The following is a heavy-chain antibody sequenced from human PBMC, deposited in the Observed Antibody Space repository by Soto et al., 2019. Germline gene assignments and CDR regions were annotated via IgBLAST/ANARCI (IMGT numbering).Heavy chain of an antibody. D-gene: IGHD3-22*01. CDR2: ISESSTTI. Sequence: HPGGSLRLSCAASGFTFSRYSMNWVRQAPGKGLEWVSYISESSTTIYYADSVKGRFTISRDNAKNSLYLQMNSLRDEDTAVYYWARDHYDSSGYYTLDYWGRGTLVTVXS. CDR1: GFTFSRYS. CDR3: ARDHYDSSGYYTLDY. J-gene: IGHJ4*02. V-gene: IGHV3-48*02.